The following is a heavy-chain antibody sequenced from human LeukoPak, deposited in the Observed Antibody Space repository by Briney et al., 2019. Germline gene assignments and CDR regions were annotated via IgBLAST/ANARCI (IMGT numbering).Heavy chain of an antibody. Sequence: GGSLRLSCTASGFTFGDYAMSWFRQAPGKGLEWVGFIRSKAYGGTTEYAASVKGRFTISRDDSKSIAYLQMNSLKTEDTAVYYCTRDDGIRRSDIWGQGTMVTVSS. CDR1: GFTFGDYA. CDR2: IRSKAYGGTT. CDR3: TRDDGIRRSDI. V-gene: IGHV3-49*03. J-gene: IGHJ3*02. D-gene: IGHD1-26*01.